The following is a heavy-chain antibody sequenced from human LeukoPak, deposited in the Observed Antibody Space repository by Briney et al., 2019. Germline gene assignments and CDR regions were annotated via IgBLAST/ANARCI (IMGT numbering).Heavy chain of an antibody. D-gene: IGHD1-26*01. V-gene: IGHV3-23*01. CDR2: INATGDTT. J-gene: IGHJ4*02. CDR1: GFTFNSYA. CDR3: AKDPLVGAATYFDY. Sequence: GGSLRLSCAASGFTFNSYALSWVRQAPGKGLEWVSGINATGDTTYYADSVKGRFTISRDNSKNTLYLQMNSLRAEDTAVYYCAKDPLVGAATYFDYWGQGTLVTVSS.